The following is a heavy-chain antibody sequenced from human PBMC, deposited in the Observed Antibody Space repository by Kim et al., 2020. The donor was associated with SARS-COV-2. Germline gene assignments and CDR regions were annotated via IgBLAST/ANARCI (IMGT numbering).Heavy chain of an antibody. J-gene: IGHJ3*02. Sequence: EPVKGRFTISRDNSKNTLYLQMNSLRAEDTAVYYCAKVQVRGVIIGAFDIWGQGTMVTVSS. D-gene: IGHD3-10*01. CDR3: AKVQVRGVIIGAFDI. V-gene: IGHV3-23*01.